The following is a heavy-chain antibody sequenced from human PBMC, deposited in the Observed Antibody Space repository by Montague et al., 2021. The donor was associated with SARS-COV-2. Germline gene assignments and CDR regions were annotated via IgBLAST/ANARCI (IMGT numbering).Heavy chain of an antibody. V-gene: IGHV4-34*01. CDR3: ARGRIEVSTIVVVLTGASYYMDI. CDR1: GGSFSGHY. D-gene: IGHD2-2*01. Sequence: SETLSLTCAVYGGSFSGHYWRWIRQPPGKGLEWIGEINNSGSTNYNPSLKSRVTISVDTSKNQFSLKLHSVTAADTAVYYCARGRIEVSTIVVVLTGASYYMDIWGKGTTVTVSS. J-gene: IGHJ6*03. CDR2: INNSGST.